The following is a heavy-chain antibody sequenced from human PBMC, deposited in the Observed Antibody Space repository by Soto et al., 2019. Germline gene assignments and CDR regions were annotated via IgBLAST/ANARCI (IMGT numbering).Heavy chain of an antibody. CDR2: IIPIFGTA. Sequence: GASVKVSCKASGGTFSSYAISWVRQAPGQGLEWMGGIIPIFGTANYAQKFQGRVTITADESTTTAYMELSSLRSEDTAVYYCATSETLYSYGYANYYYYGMHVWGQGTTVTVSS. CDR1: GGTFSSYA. J-gene: IGHJ6*02. D-gene: IGHD5-18*01. CDR3: ATSETLYSYGYANYYYYGMHV. V-gene: IGHV1-69*13.